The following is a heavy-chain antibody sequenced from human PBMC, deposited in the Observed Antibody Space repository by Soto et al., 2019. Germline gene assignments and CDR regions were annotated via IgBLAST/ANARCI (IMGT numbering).Heavy chain of an antibody. Sequence: PSQTLSLPCAISGDSVYSNSAAWNWIRPSPSRGLEWLGRTYYRSKWYNDYAVSVKSRITINPDTSKNQFSLQLNSVTPEDTAVYYCVRDRGNGMIYGRNDYRYGMDVWGQGTTVTVS. V-gene: IGHV6-1*01. CDR1: GDSVYSNSAA. J-gene: IGHJ6*02. CDR3: VRDRGNGMIYGRNDYRYGMDV. CDR2: TYYRSKWYN. D-gene: IGHD3-16*01.